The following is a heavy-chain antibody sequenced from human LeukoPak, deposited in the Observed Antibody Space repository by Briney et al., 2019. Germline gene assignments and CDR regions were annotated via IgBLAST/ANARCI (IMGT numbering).Heavy chain of an antibody. CDR3: ARVRMQRADYYYYYMDV. CDR2: ISAYNGNT. Sequence: ASVKVSCKASGGTFSSYAISWVRQAPGQGLEWIGWISAYNGNTNYAQKLQGRVTMTTDTSTSTAYMELRSLRSDDTAVYYCARVRMQRADYYYYYMDVWGKGTTVTDSS. V-gene: IGHV1-18*01. D-gene: IGHD2-15*01. CDR1: GGTFSSYA. J-gene: IGHJ6*03.